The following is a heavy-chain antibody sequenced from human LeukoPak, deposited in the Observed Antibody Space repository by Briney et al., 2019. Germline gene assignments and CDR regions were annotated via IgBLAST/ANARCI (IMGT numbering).Heavy chain of an antibody. Sequence: SQTLSLTCTVSGGSISSGGYYWSWIRQHPGKGLEWIGYIYYSGSTYYNPSLKGRVTISVDTSKNQFSLKLSSVTAADTAVYYCARGGYSGYVDYWGQGTLVTVSS. CDR1: GGSISSGGYY. D-gene: IGHD5-12*01. CDR2: IYYSGST. J-gene: IGHJ4*02. CDR3: ARGGYSGYVDY. V-gene: IGHV4-31*03.